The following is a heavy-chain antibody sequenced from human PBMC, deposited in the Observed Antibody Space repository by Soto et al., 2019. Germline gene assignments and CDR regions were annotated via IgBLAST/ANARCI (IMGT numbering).Heavy chain of an antibody. CDR3: AKPYGDYLYRDY. V-gene: IGHV3-23*01. J-gene: IGHJ4*02. D-gene: IGHD4-17*01. Sequence: GGSLRLSCAASGFTFSSYVMSWVRQAPGKGLEWVSAISRSGGSTYYADSVKGRFTISRDNSKNTLYLQMNSLRAEDTAVYYCAKPYGDYLYRDYWGQGTLVTVSS. CDR1: GFTFSSYV. CDR2: ISRSGGST.